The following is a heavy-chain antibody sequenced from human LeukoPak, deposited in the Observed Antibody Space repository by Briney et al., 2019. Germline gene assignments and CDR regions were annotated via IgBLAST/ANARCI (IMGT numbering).Heavy chain of an antibody. Sequence: PETLSLTCTVSGGSISSSSYYWGWIRQPPGKGLEWIGSIYYSGSTYYNPSLKSRVTISVDTSKNQFSLKLSSVTAADTAVYYCARHYDSSGYYSVDWGQGTLVTVSS. CDR3: ARHYDSSGYYSVD. V-gene: IGHV4-39*01. CDR2: IYYSGST. D-gene: IGHD3-22*01. J-gene: IGHJ4*02. CDR1: GGSISSSSYY.